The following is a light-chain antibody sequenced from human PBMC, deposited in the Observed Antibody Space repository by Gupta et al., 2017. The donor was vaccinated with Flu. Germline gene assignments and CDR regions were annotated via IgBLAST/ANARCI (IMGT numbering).Light chain of an antibody. CDR2: YDD. V-gene: IGLV1-36*01. CDR1: SSNVGRNA. Sequence: QSVLTPTPSVSEAPGQRVTISCSGSSSNVGRNAVNWYQQRPGKAPKPLIYYDDLLPSGVSDRFSGSKSGTSASLAISGLQSEDEADYYCAAWDDSLNGVLFGGGTKLTVL. CDR3: AAWDDSLNGVL. J-gene: IGLJ2*01.